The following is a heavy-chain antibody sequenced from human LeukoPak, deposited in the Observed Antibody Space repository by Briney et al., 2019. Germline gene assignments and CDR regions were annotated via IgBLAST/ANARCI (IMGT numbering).Heavy chain of an antibody. Sequence: KPSETLSLPCTVSVGSIRSYYWSWIRQPPEKGLEWIGYIYYSGSTNYNPSLKSRVTISVDTSKNQFSLKLSSVTAADTAVYYCARLRHTYGGSPYYYYGMDVWGQGTTVTVSS. CDR3: ARLRHTYGGSPYYYYGMDV. D-gene: IGHD4-23*01. V-gene: IGHV4-59*08. J-gene: IGHJ6*02. CDR1: VGSIRSYY. CDR2: IYYSGST.